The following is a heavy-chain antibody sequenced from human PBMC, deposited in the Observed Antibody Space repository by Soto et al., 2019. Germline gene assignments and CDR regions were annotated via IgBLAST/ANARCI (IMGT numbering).Heavy chain of an antibody. J-gene: IGHJ4*02. D-gene: IGHD3-22*01. CDR2: ISSSSSYI. CDR3: ARDSYDSSGYSTPFDY. CDR1: GFTFSSYS. V-gene: IGHV3-21*01. Sequence: LKISCAASGFTFSSYSMNWVRQAPGKGLEWVSSISSSSSYIYYADSVKGRFTISRDNAKNSLYLQMNSLRAEDTAVYYCARDSYDSSGYSTPFDYWGQGTLVTVSS.